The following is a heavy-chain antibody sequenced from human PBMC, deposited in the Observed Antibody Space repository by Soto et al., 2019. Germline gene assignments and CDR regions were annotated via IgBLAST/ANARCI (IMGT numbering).Heavy chain of an antibody. CDR1: GFTFSSYW. D-gene: IGHD6-19*01. V-gene: IGHV3-74*01. CDR2: INSDGSST. CDR3: ARLYSSGWDKYYYGMDV. Sequence: EVQLVESGGGLVQPGGSQRLSCAASGFTFSSYWMHWVRQAPGKGLVWVSRINSDGSSTSYADSVKGRFTISRDNAKNTLYLQMNSLRAEDTAVYYCARLYSSGWDKYYYGMDVWGQGTTVTVSS. J-gene: IGHJ6*02.